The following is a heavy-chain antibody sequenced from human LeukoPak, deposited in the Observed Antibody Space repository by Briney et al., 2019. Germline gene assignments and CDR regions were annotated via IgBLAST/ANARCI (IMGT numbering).Heavy chain of an antibody. J-gene: IGHJ4*02. Sequence: ASVKVSCKTSGGTFSSYTISWVRQAPGQGLEWMGGIIPIFGTPHYAQKFQDRVTITADASTSTAYMELSSLRSEDTAVYYCARDLGDYGNYWGQGTLVTVSS. CDR3: ARDLGDYGNY. CDR2: IIPIFGTP. CDR1: GGTFSSYT. V-gene: IGHV1-69*13. D-gene: IGHD4-17*01.